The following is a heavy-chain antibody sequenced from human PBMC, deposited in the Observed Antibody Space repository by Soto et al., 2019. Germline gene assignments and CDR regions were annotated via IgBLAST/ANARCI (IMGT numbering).Heavy chain of an antibody. CDR3: ARGLNVYYFDY. V-gene: IGHV1-3*01. CDR2: INAGNGNT. Sequence: GASVKVSCKASGYTFTSYGMHWVRQAHGQRLEWMGWINAGNGNTKYSQKFQGRVTITRDTSASTAYMELSSLRSEDTAVYYCARGLNVYYFDYWGQGTLVTVSS. J-gene: IGHJ4*02. CDR1: GYTFTSYG. D-gene: IGHD3-16*01.